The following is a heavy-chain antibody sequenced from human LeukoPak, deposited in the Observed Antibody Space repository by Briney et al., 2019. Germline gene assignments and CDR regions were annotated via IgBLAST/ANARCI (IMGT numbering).Heavy chain of an antibody. CDR2: IRSHAYGATT. V-gene: IGHV3-49*04. J-gene: IGHJ6*04. CDR3: SRADYYGSGSPISLDV. D-gene: IGHD3-10*01. Sequence: GGSLRLSCAAAGCTFSDNYMSWVRQAPGKGLEWVSFIRSHAYGATTEYAASVKGRFTISRDDSKSIAYLQMNSLKTEDTAVYYCSRADYYGSGSPISLDVWGKGTTVTVSS. CDR1: GCTFSDNY.